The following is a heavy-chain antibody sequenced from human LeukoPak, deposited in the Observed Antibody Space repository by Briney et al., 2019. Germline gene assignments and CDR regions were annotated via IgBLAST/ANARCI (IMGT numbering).Heavy chain of an antibody. D-gene: IGHD1-14*01. V-gene: IGHV1-2*06. CDR2: INPNSGGT. Sequence: ASVKVSCKASGYTFTGYYMHWVRQAPGQGLEWMGRINPNSGGTNYAQEFQGRVTMTRDTSISTAYMELSRLRSDDTAVYYCARGDRAHYMDVWGKGTTVTVSS. J-gene: IGHJ6*03. CDR3: ARGDRAHYMDV. CDR1: GYTFTGYY.